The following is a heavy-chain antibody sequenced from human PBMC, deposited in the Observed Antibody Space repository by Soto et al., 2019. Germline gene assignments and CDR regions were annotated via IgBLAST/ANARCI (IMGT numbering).Heavy chain of an antibody. D-gene: IGHD5-12*01. J-gene: IGHJ4*02. Sequence: QVQLVESGGGVVQPGRSLRLSCAASGFTFSSYGMHWVRQXPXXXXXXVAVISYDGSXKXXXDSVKXRFTXXRXNSXXXXXXXXXXXXXXXXXXXXXXXXXXXXXXXXAXNYWGQGTLVTVSS. V-gene: IGHV3-30*03. CDR2: ISYDGSXK. CDR3: XXXXXXXXXXXAXNY. CDR1: GFTFSSYG.